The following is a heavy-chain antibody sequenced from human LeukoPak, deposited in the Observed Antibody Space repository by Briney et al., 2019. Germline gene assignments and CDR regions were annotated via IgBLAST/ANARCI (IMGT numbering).Heavy chain of an antibody. J-gene: IGHJ4*02. CDR3: AKPLIIAATGEFDY. CDR2: IYSGGST. CDR1: GLTVSSNY. V-gene: IGHV3-66*04. Sequence: GGSLRLSCAASGLTVSSNYMNWVRQAPGKGLEWVSVIYSGGSTYYADSVKGRFTISRDNSKNTLYLQMNSLRAEDTAVYYCAKPLIIAATGEFDYWGQGTLVTVSS. D-gene: IGHD6-13*01.